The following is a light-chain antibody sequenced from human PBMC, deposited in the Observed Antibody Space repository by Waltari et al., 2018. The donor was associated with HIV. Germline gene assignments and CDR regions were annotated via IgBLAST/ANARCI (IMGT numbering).Light chain of an antibody. CDR3: NSRDISGSHLV. CDR2: GKD. V-gene: IGLV3-19*01. CDR1: GLRNYP. Sequence: SSDLTQVPAVSVALGATVRITCPGAGLRNYPASWYQQNPGQAPRVVIYGKDIRPSWIPDRFSASSSGNTASLIITGAQADDEGDYYCNSRDISGSHLVFGGGTRLTVL. J-gene: IGLJ3*02.